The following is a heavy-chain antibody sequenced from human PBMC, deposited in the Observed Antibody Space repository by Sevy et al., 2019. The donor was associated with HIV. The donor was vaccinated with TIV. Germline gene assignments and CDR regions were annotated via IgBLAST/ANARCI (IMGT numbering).Heavy chain of an antibody. V-gene: IGHV4-39*01. Sequence: SETLSLTCTVSGGSINSDSYYWVWIRQPPGKGLEWIGNIYYSGTTYYNPSLKSRVTISVDTSKNQFSLKLSSVTAADTAVYYCARFEYGDYVSHFEYWGQGTLVTVSS. CDR1: GGSINSDSYY. CDR2: IYYSGTT. J-gene: IGHJ4*02. D-gene: IGHD2-21*02. CDR3: ARFEYGDYVSHFEY.